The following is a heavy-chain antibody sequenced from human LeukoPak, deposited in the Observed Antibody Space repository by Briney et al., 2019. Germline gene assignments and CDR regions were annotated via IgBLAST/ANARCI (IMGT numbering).Heavy chain of an antibody. CDR1: GFTFSSYA. D-gene: IGHD6-13*01. Sequence: PGGSLRLSCAASGFTFSSYAMSWVRQAPGRGLEWVSAISGSGGSTYYADSVKGRFTISRDNSKNTLYLQMNSLRAEDTAVYYCAKVGGFYSSSWYNWFDPWGQGTLVTVSS. CDR3: AKVGGFYSSSWYNWFDP. V-gene: IGHV3-23*01. J-gene: IGHJ5*02. CDR2: ISGSGGST.